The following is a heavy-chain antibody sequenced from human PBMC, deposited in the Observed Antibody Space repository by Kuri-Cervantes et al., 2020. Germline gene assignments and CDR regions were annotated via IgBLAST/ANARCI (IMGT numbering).Heavy chain of an antibody. CDR1: GGSFSGYY. D-gene: IGHD3-10*01. V-gene: IGHV4-34*01. Sequence: SQTLSLTCAVYGGSFSGYYWGWIRQPPGKGLEWIGNIYYFGRTYYNPYLKSRVTISVDTSKNQFSLKLSSVTAADTAMYFCARVTMVDYYFDYWGQGTLVTVSS. J-gene: IGHJ4*02. CDR3: ARVTMVDYYFDY. CDR2: IYYFGRT.